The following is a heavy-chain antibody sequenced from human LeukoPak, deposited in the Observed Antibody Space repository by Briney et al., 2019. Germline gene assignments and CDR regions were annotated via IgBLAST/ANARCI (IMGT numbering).Heavy chain of an antibody. CDR1: GFTFSSYA. J-gene: IGHJ4*02. V-gene: IGHV3-64*01. Sequence: GGSLRLSCAASGFTFSSYAMHWVRQSPGKGLEYVSAISSNGGSTYYANSVKGRFTISRDNSKNTLYLQMGSLRAEDMAVYYCARSNGSNSGGTFWYWGQGTLVTVSS. CDR3: ARSNGSNSGGTFWY. CDR2: ISSNGGST. D-gene: IGHD4-23*01.